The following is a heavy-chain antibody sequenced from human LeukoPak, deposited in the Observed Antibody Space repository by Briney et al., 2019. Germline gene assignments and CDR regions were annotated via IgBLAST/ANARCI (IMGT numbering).Heavy chain of an antibody. V-gene: IGHV3-48*01. CDR1: GFTFSTYS. J-gene: IGHJ4*02. Sequence: PGGSLRLSCAASGFTFSTYSMDWVRQAPGKGLEWLSYISSSGYTIYYADSVKGRFTISRDNAKNSLYLQMNSLRAEDTAVYYCAIERQYLVDSWVQGTLVTVSS. CDR2: ISSSGYTI. CDR3: AIERQYLVDS. D-gene: IGHD2/OR15-2a*01.